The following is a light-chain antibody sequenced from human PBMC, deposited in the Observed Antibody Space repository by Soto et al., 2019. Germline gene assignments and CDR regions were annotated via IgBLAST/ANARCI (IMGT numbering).Light chain of an antibody. CDR2: VGTGGIVG. CDR3: GADHGSGSNFVVV. V-gene: IGLV9-49*01. Sequence: QPVLTQPPSASASLGASVTLTCTLSSGYSNCKVDWYRQRPGKGPRFVMRVGTGGIVGSKGDGIPDRFSVLGSGLNRYLTIKNIQEDDESDYHCGADHGSGSNFVVVFGGGTKVTVL. J-gene: IGLJ2*01. CDR1: SGYSNCK.